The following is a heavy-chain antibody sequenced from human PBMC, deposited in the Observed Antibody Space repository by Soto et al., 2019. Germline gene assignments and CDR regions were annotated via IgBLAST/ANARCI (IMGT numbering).Heavy chain of an antibody. V-gene: IGHV1-18*01. CDR2: ISAYNGNT. CDR3: ARGGQWDFLSDY. J-gene: IGHJ4*02. Sequence: QVQLVQSGAEVKKPGASVKVSCKASGYSFTRYYINWVRQAPGKGLEWMGWISAYNGNTHYEEKLQGRVTLTTDTSTSKAYMELRSLRSDDTAVYFCARGGQWDFLSDYWGQGTLVTVSS. D-gene: IGHD1-26*01. CDR1: GYSFTRYY.